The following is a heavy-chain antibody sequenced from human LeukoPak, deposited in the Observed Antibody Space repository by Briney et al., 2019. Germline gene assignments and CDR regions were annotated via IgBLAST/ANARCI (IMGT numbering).Heavy chain of an antibody. CDR1: GGSISSYY. J-gene: IGHJ1*01. V-gene: IGHV4-59*01. CDR2: IYYSGST. Sequence: AETLSLTCTVAGGSISSYYWSWIRQPPGKGLEWIGYIYYSGSTNYNPSLKSRVTISVDTSKNQFSLKLSSVTAADTAVYYCASQIPYYYVSSGYYFQHWGQGTLVTVSS. CDR3: ASQIPYYYVSSGYYFQH. D-gene: IGHD3-22*01.